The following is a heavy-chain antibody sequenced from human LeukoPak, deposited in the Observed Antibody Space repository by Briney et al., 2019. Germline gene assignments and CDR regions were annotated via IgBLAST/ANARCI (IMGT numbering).Heavy chain of an antibody. J-gene: IGHJ3*02. V-gene: IGHV4-39*02. CDR2: ICYSGST. D-gene: IGHD2-15*01. CDR3: AREKWSVFPTGVGAFDI. CDR1: GGSISSSSYC. Sequence: SETLSLTCTVSGGSISSSSYCWGWIRQPPGKGLEWIGSICYSGSTYYNPSLKSRVTISVDTSKNQFSLKLSSVSAADTAVYYCAREKWSVFPTGVGAFDIWGQGTMVTVSS.